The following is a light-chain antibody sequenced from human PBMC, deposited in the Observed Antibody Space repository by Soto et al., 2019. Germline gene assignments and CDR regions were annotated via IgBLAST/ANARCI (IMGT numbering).Light chain of an antibody. J-gene: IGLJ2*01. CDR1: SSDVGGYNY. CDR3: CSYAGSYTVV. Sequence: QSALTQPRSVSGSPGQSVTNSCTGTSSDVGGYNYVSWYQQHPGKAPKLMIYDVNKWPSGVPDRFSGSKSGNTASLTISGLQAEDEADYYCCSYAGSYTVVFGGGTKLTVL. V-gene: IGLV2-11*01. CDR2: DVN.